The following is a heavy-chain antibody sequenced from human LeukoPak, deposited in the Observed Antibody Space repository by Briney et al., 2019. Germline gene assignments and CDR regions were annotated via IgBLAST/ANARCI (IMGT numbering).Heavy chain of an antibody. CDR1: GGSFSGYY. CDR3: ARVTRGYSYGAFDY. CDR2: INHSGST. V-gene: IGHV4-34*01. D-gene: IGHD5-18*01. Sequence: SETLSLTCAVYGGSFSGYYWSWIRQPPGKGLEWIGEINHSGSTNYNPSLKSLVTISVDTSKNQFSLKLSSVTAADTAVYYCARVTRGYSYGAFDYWGQGTLVTVSS. J-gene: IGHJ4*02.